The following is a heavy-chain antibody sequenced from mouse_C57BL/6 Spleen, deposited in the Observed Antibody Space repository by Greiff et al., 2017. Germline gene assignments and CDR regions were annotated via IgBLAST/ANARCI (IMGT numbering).Heavy chain of an antibody. V-gene: IGHV5-4*01. CDR1: GFTFSSYA. CDR2: ISDGGSYT. Sequence: EVQVVESGGGLVKPGGSLKLSCAASGFTFSSYAMSWVRQTPEKRLEWVATISDGGSYTYYPDNVKGRFTISRDNAKNNLYLQMSHLKSEDTAMYYCARDRVTGYFDYWGQGTTLTVSS. J-gene: IGHJ2*01. D-gene: IGHD4-1*01. CDR3: ARDRVTGYFDY.